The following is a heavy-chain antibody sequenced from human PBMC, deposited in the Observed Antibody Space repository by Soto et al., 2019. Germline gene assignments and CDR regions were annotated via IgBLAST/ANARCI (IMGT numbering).Heavy chain of an antibody. V-gene: IGHV4-30-2*01. Sequence: PSETLSLTCAVSGGSISSGGYSWSWIRQPPGKGLEWIGYIYHSGSTYYNPSLKSRVTISVDRSKNQFSLKLSSVTAADTAVYYCARASLRLRKFDYWGQGTLVTVSS. CDR2: IYHSGST. J-gene: IGHJ4*02. D-gene: IGHD5-12*01. CDR1: GGSISSGGYS. CDR3: ARASLRLRKFDY.